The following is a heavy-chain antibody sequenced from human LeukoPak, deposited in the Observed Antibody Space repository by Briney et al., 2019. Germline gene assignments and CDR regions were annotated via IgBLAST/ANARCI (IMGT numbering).Heavy chain of an antibody. Sequence: GASLKISCEGSGSIFTSYWIGWVRQLPGKGLERMGIIYPGDSDTSYSPSFQGQFTISAANSITTAYLQWSSLKASYTAMYYCARGYYDSSGYYDHFDYWGQGTLVTVSS. CDR3: ARGYYDSSGYYDHFDY. J-gene: IGHJ4*02. CDR1: GSIFTSYW. V-gene: IGHV5-51*01. CDR2: IYPGDSDT. D-gene: IGHD3-22*01.